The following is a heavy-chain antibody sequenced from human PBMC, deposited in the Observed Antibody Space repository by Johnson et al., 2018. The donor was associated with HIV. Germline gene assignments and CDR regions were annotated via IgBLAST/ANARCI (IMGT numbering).Heavy chain of an antibody. D-gene: IGHD5-24*01. V-gene: IGHV3-23*04. J-gene: IGHJ3*02. CDR2: ISGGGGST. CDR3: VVDGYKGSFNAFDI. Sequence: VQLVESGGGLVKPGGSLRLSCAASGFTFNNAWMSWVRQTPGKGLEWVSAISGGGGSTYYADSVKGRLTISRDNSKNTLYLQMNSLRAEDTAVYYCVVDGYKGSFNAFDIWGQGTMVTVSS. CDR1: GFTFNNAW.